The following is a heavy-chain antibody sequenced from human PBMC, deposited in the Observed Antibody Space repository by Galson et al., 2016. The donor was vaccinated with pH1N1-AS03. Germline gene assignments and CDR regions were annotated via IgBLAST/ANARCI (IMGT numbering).Heavy chain of an antibody. D-gene: IGHD6-19*01. CDR2: ISDSGNS. Sequence: SETLSLTCSVSGDSIGTYYWTWVRQLPGKGLEWIGYISDSGNSKYSPSLESRITVSVDTSKNQISLKMTSVTDADEAIYYCAGRRTGIQWLAWLDPWGQGTLVTVSS. CDR3: AGRRTGIQWLAWLDP. J-gene: IGHJ5*02. CDR1: GDSIGTYY. V-gene: IGHV4-59*08.